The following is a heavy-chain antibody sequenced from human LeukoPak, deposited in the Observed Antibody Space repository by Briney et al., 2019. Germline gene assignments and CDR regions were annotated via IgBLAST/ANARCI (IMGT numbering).Heavy chain of an antibody. CDR3: ARDTWRLSIYYGMDV. CDR2: ISSSSSYI. V-gene: IGHV3-21*01. Sequence: GGSMRLSCEASGFTVSSYSMNWVRQGPGKRLEWVSSISSSSSYIYYADSVKGRFTISRDNAKNSLYLQMNSLRAEDTAVYYCARDTWRLSIYYGMDVWGQGTTVTVSS. J-gene: IGHJ6*02. CDR1: GFTVSSYS. D-gene: IGHD3-16*02.